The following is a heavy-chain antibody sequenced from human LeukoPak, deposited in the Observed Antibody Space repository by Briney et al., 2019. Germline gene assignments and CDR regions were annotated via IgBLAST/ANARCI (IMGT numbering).Heavy chain of an antibody. Sequence: TGGSLRLSCAASGFTFSSYAMSWVRQAPGKGLEWVSAISGSGGSTYYADSVKGRFTISRDNSKNTLCLQMNSLRAEDTAVYYCAKPYILTGYDTDYWGQGTLVTVSS. CDR3: AKPYILTGYDTDY. V-gene: IGHV3-23*01. D-gene: IGHD3-9*01. CDR1: GFTFSSYA. CDR2: ISGSGGST. J-gene: IGHJ4*02.